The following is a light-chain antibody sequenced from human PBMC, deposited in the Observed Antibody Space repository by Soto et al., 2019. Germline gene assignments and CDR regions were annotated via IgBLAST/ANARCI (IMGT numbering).Light chain of an antibody. J-gene: IGKJ1*01. V-gene: IGKV1-5*01. CDR3: QQYSSYST. Sequence: DIQMTQSPSSLSASVGDRVTITCRASQSISNWLAWYQQKPGKAPKLLIYDASTLESGVPSRFSGGGFGTDFTLTISSLQPDDFATYYGQQYSSYSTFGQGTKVEMK. CDR2: DAS. CDR1: QSISNW.